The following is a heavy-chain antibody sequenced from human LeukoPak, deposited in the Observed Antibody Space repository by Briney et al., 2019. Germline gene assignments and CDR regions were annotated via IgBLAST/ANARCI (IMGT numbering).Heavy chain of an antibody. J-gene: IGHJ5*02. CDR1: GYTFTSYG. D-gene: IGHD4-17*01. Sequence: ASVKVSCKASGYTFTSYGISWVRQAPGQGREWMGWISAYNGNTNYAQKLQGRVTMTTDTSTSTAYMELRSLRSDDTAVYYCARDLSTVTVLNWFDPWGQGTLVTVSS. CDR3: ARDLSTVTVLNWFDP. CDR2: ISAYNGNT. V-gene: IGHV1-18*01.